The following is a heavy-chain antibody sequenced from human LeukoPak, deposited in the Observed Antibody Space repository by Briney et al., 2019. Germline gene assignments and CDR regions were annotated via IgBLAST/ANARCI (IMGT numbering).Heavy chain of an antibody. J-gene: IGHJ5*02. V-gene: IGHV4-59*01. CDR1: GGSINSYY. D-gene: IGHD2/OR15-2a*01. Sequence: PSETLSLTCSVSGGSINSYYWSWIRQPPGKGLEWIGYIYYSGSIKYNPSLKSRVTMSVDTSKNQFSLKLSSVTAADTAVYYCARTFFTETWFDPWDQGTLVIVPS. CDR2: IYYSGSI. CDR3: ARTFFTETWFDP.